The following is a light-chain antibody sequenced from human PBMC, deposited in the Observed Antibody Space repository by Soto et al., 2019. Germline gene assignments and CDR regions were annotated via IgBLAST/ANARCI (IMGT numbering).Light chain of an antibody. CDR1: SSDVGGYNY. CDR2: EVN. V-gene: IGLV2-8*01. J-gene: IGLJ1*01. CDR3: SSYAGSNNV. Sequence: QSALTQPPSASGSPGQSVTISCTGTSSDVGGYNYVSWYQQHPGKAPKLMIYEVNKRPSGVPDRFSGSKSGNTASLTVSGLRAEDEADYYCSSYAGSNNVFGTGTKLTVL.